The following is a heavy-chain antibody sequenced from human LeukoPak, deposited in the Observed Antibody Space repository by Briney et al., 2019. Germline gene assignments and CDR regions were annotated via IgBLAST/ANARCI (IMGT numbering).Heavy chain of an antibody. CDR2: IIPIFGTA. CDR3: ARDRDTAMVLGKINWFGP. Sequence: ASVKVSCKASGGTFSSYAISWVRQAPGQGLEWMGGIIPIFGTANYAQKFQGRVTITTDESTSTAYMELSSLRSEDTAVYYCARDRDTAMVLGKINWFGPWGQGTLVTVSS. J-gene: IGHJ5*02. D-gene: IGHD5-18*01. V-gene: IGHV1-69*05. CDR1: GGTFSSYA.